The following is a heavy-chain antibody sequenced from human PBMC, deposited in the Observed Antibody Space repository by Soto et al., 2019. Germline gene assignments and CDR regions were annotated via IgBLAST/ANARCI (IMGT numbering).Heavy chain of an antibody. CDR3: ARHVEDIVVVEAFDI. J-gene: IGHJ3*02. Sequence: GASVKVSCKASGYTFTSYDINWVRQATGQGLERMGWMNPNSGNTGYAQKFQGRVTMTRNTSISTAYMELSSLRSEDTAVYYCARHVEDIVVVEAFDIWGQGTMVTVSS. CDR2: MNPNSGNT. V-gene: IGHV1-8*01. CDR1: GYTFTSYD. D-gene: IGHD2-15*01.